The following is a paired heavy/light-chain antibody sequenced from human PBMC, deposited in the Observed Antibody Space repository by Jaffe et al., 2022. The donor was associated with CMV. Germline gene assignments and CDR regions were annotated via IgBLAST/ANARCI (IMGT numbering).Light chain of an antibody. CDR1: SSNFGAGYD. J-gene: IGLJ3*02. V-gene: IGLV1-40*01. CDR2: GNK. Sequence: SVLTQPPSVSGAPGQRVTISCTGSSSNFGAGYDVHWCQQLPGTAPKLLIYGNKNRPSGVPDRFSGSKSGTSASLTITGLQAEDEADYYCQSFDSSLSGWVFGGGTKLTVL. CDR3: QSFDSSLSGWV.
Heavy chain of an antibody. J-gene: IGHJ4*02. CDR3: VIDPPPYTSSWYRSLEDH. V-gene: IGHV3-23*01. Sequence: EVQLLESGGGLVQPGGSLRLSCAASGFTFSSHAMSWVRQAPGKGLEWVSRFSTSDDVTYADSVRGRFTISRDNSMNTLYLQMNSLRIEDAAIYYCVIDPPPYTSSWYRSLEDHWGQGILVTVSS. CDR1: GFTFSSHA. D-gene: IGHD6-13*01. CDR2: FSTSDDVT.